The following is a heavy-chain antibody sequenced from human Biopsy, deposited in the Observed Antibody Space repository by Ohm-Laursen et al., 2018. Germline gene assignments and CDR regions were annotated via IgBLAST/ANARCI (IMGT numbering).Heavy chain of an antibody. D-gene: IGHD1-1*01. J-gene: IGHJ4*02. CDR3: AADINVWNVNY. CDR2: FAPENGKT. CDR1: GYTLTEFS. Sequence: ASVKVSCKVPGYTLTEFSMHWVRQAPGKGLEWMGGFAPENGKTIYAQKFQGRVTMTEDTSTDTAYMELSSLRSEDTAVYYCAADINVWNVNYWGQGTQVTVST. V-gene: IGHV1-24*01.